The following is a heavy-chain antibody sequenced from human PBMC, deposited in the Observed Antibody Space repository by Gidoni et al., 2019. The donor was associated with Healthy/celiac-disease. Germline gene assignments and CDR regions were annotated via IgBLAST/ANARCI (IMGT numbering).Heavy chain of an antibody. CDR2: INHSGST. V-gene: IGHV4-34*01. D-gene: IGHD6-13*01. Sequence: QVQLQQWGAGLLKPSETLSLTCAVYGGSFSGYYWSWIRQPPGKGLEWIGEINHSGSTNYNPSLKSRVTISVDTSKNQFSLKLSSGTAADTAVYYCARGGPPAAGSFDYWGQGTLVTVSS. J-gene: IGHJ4*02. CDR1: GGSFSGYY. CDR3: ARGGPPAAGSFDY.